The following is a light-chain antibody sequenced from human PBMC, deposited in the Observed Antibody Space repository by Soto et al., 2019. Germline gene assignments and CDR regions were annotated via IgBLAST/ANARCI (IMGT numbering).Light chain of an antibody. CDR1: QSVINY. V-gene: IGKV3-11*01. CDR2: DTS. CDR3: QQRANWPLT. J-gene: IGKJ4*01. Sequence: EIVLTQSPATLSLSPGERATLSCRASQSVINYLAWYQQKPGQAPRLLIYDTSNRATGIPARFSGSGSGTDFTLIISSLKPEDFAVYYCQQRANWPLTFGGGTKVDI.